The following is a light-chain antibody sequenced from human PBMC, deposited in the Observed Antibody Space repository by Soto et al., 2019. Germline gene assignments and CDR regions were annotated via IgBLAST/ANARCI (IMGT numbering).Light chain of an antibody. CDR3: QKYNSIPPFT. CDR1: QDISNY. Sequence: DIQITQSPSSLSASVGDRVSITCRASQDISNYLAWYQQRPGKVPKLLVYAASTLPSGVPSRFSGSGSGTDFTLTISSLQPEDVATYYCQKYNSIPPFTFGPGTKVDIK. CDR2: AAS. J-gene: IGKJ3*01. V-gene: IGKV1-27*01.